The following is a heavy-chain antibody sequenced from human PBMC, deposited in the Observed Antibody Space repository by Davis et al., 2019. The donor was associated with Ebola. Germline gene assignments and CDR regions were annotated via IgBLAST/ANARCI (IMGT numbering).Heavy chain of an antibody. V-gene: IGHV3-30*04. Sequence: GESLKISCAASGFTFSSYAMHWVRQAPGKGLEWVAVISYDESNKYYADSVKGRFTISRDNSKNTLYLQMNSLRAEDTAVYYCARDKRAAREFDYWGQGTLVTVSS. CDR1: GFTFSSYA. J-gene: IGHJ4*02. D-gene: IGHD6-6*01. CDR3: ARDKRAAREFDY. CDR2: ISYDESNK.